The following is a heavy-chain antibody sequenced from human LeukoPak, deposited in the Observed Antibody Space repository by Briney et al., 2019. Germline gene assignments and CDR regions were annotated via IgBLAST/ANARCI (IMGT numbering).Heavy chain of an antibody. Sequence: GRPLRLSCVASGFTFSNYAMHWVRQAPGKGLEWVAVISYDGSNRYSDASNKYYADSVKGRFTISRDNSKNTLYLQMNSLRADDTAVYYCARDMEVRGDIVYYFDYWGQGTLVTVST. CDR1: GFTFSNYA. D-gene: IGHD3-10*01. CDR3: ARDMEVRGDIVYYFDY. CDR2: ISYDGSNRYSDASNK. J-gene: IGHJ4*02. V-gene: IGHV3-30-3*01.